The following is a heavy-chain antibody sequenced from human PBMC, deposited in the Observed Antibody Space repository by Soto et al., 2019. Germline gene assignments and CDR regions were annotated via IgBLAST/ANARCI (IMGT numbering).Heavy chain of an antibody. CDR3: ATVPSSSGAFDI. J-gene: IGHJ3*02. CDR2: FDPEDGET. CDR1: GYTLTELS. Sequence: ASVKVSCKVSGYTLTELSTHWVRQAPGKGLEWMGGFDPEDGETIYAQKFQGRATMTEDTSTDTAYMELSSLRSEDTAVYYCATVPSSSGAFDIWGQGTMVT. V-gene: IGHV1-24*01. D-gene: IGHD6-6*01.